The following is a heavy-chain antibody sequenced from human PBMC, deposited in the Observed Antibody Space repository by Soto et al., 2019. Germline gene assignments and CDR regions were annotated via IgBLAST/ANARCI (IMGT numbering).Heavy chain of an antibody. CDR2: IHYSGST. Sequence: QVQLQESGPGLVKPSETLSLTCTVPGGSVNICTYYWSWIRQPQGKGLEWIGFIHYSGSTNYNPSLKSRVTMSVDTSQNQFSLKLTSVNAADTAVYYCTRGGDAYKNGHWGQGTLVTVSS. V-gene: IGHV4-61*01. CDR1: GGSVNICTYY. D-gene: IGHD2-21*01. CDR3: TRGGDAYKNGH. J-gene: IGHJ4*02.